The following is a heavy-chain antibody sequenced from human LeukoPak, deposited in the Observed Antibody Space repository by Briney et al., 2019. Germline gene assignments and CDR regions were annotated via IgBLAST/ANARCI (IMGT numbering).Heavy chain of an antibody. Sequence: GGSLRLSCAASGFTFSTNYMSWVRQAPGKGLEWVSVIYSGGSPYYADSVKGRFTISRDNSKNTLYLQMNSLRAEDTAVYYCARDLNYYDSSVYGHWGQGTLVTVSS. CDR1: GFTFSTNY. CDR2: IYSGGSP. D-gene: IGHD3-22*01. V-gene: IGHV3-53*01. CDR3: ARDLNYYDSSVYGH. J-gene: IGHJ4*02.